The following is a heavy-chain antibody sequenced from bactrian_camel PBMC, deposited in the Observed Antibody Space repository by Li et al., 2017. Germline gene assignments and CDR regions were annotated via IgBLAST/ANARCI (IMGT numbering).Heavy chain of an antibody. CDR2: IDTSNHRT. CDR1: GFTYRRYC. Sequence: HVQLVESGGGSVQAGGSLRLSCAASGFTYRRYCLGWFRRSPGKEREGIANIDTSNHRTDYADSVKGRFTISLDNAKNSLYLQMNSLKPEDTAIYYCAANPFWTYGAICSYTRPGDFGYWGQGTQVTVS. CDR3: AANPFWTYGAICSYTRPGDFGY. D-gene: IGHD2*01. V-gene: IGHV3S1*01. J-gene: IGHJ6*01.